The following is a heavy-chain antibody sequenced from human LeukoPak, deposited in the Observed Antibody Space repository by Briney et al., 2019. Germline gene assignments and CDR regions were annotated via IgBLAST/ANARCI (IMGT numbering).Heavy chain of an antibody. CDR2: ISSSSSYI. D-gene: IGHD3-22*01. CDR1: GFTFSSYS. J-gene: IGHJ3*02. CDR3: ARDSSGYYAKNDAFDI. V-gene: IGHV3-21*01. Sequence: GGSLRLSCAASGFTFSSYSMNWVRQAPGKGLEWVSSISSSSSYIYYADSVKGRFTISRDNAKNSLYLQMNSLRAEDTAVYYCARDSSGYYAKNDAFDIWGQGTMVTVSS.